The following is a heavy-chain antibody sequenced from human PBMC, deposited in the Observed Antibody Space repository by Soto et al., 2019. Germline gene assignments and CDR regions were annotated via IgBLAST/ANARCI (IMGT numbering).Heavy chain of an antibody. CDR2: INPNNGGT. J-gene: IGHJ4*02. Sequence: ASVKVSCKASGYSFTGNSMHWVRQAPGQGLEWMGWINPNNGGTNYQGRVTMTRDTSISTAYMDLSRLRSDDTAVYYCARVLLSAYYDFWSGHIDYWGQGTLVTVSS. D-gene: IGHD3-3*01. CDR1: GYSFTGNS. V-gene: IGHV1-2*02. CDR3: ARVLLSAYYDFWSGHIDY.